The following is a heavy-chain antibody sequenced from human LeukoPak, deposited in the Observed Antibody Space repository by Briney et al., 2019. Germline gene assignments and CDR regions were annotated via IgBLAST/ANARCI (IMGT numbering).Heavy chain of an antibody. Sequence: GASVKVSCKASGYTFTGYYMHWVRQAPGQGLEWMGWINPNSGGTNYAQKFQGRVTMTRDTSISTAYMELSRLRSDDTAVYYCARHVDARQWLSFDYYYYYGMDVWRQGTTVTVSS. CDR2: INPNSGGT. V-gene: IGHV1-2*02. CDR1: GYTFTGYY. D-gene: IGHD6-19*01. J-gene: IGHJ6*02. CDR3: ARHVDARQWLSFDYYYYYGMDV.